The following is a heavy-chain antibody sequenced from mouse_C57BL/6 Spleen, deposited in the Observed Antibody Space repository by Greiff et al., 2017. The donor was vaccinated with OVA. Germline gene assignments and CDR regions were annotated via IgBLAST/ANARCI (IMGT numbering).Heavy chain of an antibody. CDR3: ARKGGYGNYDYAMDY. V-gene: IGHV2-2*01. CDR1: GFSLTSYG. J-gene: IGHJ4*01. Sequence: VQLQESGPGLVQPSQSLSITCTVSGFSLTSYGVHWVRQSPGKGLEWLGVIWSGGSTDYNAAFISRLSISKDNSKSQVFFKMNSLQADDTAIDYCARKGGYGNYDYAMDYWGQGTSVTVSS. D-gene: IGHD2-1*01. CDR2: IWSGGST.